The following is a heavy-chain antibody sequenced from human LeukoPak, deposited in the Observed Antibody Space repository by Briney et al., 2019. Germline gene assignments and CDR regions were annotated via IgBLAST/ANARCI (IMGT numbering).Heavy chain of an antibody. Sequence: GGSLRLSCAASGFTFSGFSMSWVRQSPTKGLEWVANIKQDGREGYYVASVKGRFTISRDNAKNSLSLQINNLRVEATAVYYSARAGSHWHYVYWGQGTVVTVSS. D-gene: IGHD1-7*01. J-gene: IGHJ4*02. CDR3: ARAGSHWHYVY. CDR2: IKQDGREG. V-gene: IGHV3-7*01. CDR1: GFTFSGFS.